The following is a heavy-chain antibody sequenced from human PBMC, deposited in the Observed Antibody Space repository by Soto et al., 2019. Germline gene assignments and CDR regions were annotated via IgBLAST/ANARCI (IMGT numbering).Heavy chain of an antibody. Sequence: ASVKVSCKASGGTFSSYTISWVRQAPGQGLEWMGRIIPILGIANYAQKFQGRVTITADKSTSTAYMELSSLRSEDTAVYYCARESDDIVAPYSSSWYKNYYYYMDVWGKGTTVTVSS. CDR1: GGTFSSYT. CDR3: ARESDDIVAPYSSSWYKNYYYYMDV. D-gene: IGHD6-13*01. J-gene: IGHJ6*03. V-gene: IGHV1-69*04. CDR2: IIPILGIA.